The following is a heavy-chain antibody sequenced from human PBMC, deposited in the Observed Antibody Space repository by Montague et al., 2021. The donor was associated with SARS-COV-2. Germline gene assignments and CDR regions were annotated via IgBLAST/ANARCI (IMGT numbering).Heavy chain of an antibody. Sequence: SETLSLTCTVSGDSMTDSYWSWIRQPPGKGLEYIGYIYFSGSTNYNPSLKGRVTISVDTSKNQFSLKLSSVTAADTAVYYCARDGGIGDSGSNTWSYYYYGMDVWGQGTTVTVSS. V-gene: IGHV4-59*12. D-gene: IGHD3-22*01. CDR3: ARDGGIGDSGSNTWSYYYYGMDV. CDR2: IYFSGST. J-gene: IGHJ6*02. CDR1: GDSMTDSY.